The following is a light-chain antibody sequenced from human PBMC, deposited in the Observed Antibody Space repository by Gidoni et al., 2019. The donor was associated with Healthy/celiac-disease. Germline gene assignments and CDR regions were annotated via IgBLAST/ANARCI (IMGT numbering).Light chain of an antibody. Sequence: DIQMTQSPSTLSASVGDRVTITCRASQGISSWLAWYQQKPGKAPKLLIYDASSLESGVPSRFSGSGSETEFTLTISSLQPDDFATYYCQQYHSYRTFGQGTKVEIK. CDR2: DAS. CDR3: QQYHSYRT. V-gene: IGKV1-5*01. CDR1: QGISSW. J-gene: IGKJ1*01.